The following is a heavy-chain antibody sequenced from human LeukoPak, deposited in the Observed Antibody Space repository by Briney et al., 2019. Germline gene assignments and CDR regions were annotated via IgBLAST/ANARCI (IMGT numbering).Heavy chain of an antibody. CDR2: ISVYNGNT. V-gene: IGHV1-18*01. CDR1: GYSFTSYG. J-gene: IGHJ5*02. CDR3: ARVMKYQLLSSNWFDP. D-gene: IGHD2-2*01. Sequence: ASVKVSCKASGYSFTSYGISWVRQAPGQGLEWMGWISVYNGNTNYAQKLQGRVTMTTDTSTSTAYMEMRSLRSDDTAVYYYARVMKYQLLSSNWFDPWGQGTRVTVSS.